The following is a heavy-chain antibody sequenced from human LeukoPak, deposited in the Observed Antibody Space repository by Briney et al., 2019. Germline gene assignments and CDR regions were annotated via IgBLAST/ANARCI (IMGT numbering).Heavy chain of an antibody. Sequence: SETLSLTCTVSGGSIGSSSYYWGWIRQPPGKGLEWIGSIYYSGSTYYNPSLKSRVTISVDTSKNQFSLKLSSVTAADTAVYYCARGYLHVDYWGQGTTVTVSS. CDR1: GGSIGSSSYY. J-gene: IGHJ4*03. V-gene: IGHV4-39*07. CDR3: ARGYLHVDY. D-gene: IGHD1-1*01. CDR2: IYYSGST.